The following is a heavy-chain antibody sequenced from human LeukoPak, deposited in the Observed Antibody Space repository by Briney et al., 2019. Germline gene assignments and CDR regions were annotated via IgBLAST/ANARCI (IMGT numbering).Heavy chain of an antibody. CDR1: GFTFSSYA. V-gene: IGHV3-30-3*01. D-gene: IGHD3-22*01. Sequence: VGSLKLSCAASGFTFSSYAMHWVRQAPGKGLEWVAVISYDGSNKYYADSVKGRFTISRDNSKNTLYLQMNSLRAEDSAVYYCARGGTYYYDSSGYYSGNNFDYGGEASLATVSS. CDR2: ISYDGSNK. CDR3: ARGGTYYYDSSGYYSGNNFDY. J-gene: IGHJ4*02.